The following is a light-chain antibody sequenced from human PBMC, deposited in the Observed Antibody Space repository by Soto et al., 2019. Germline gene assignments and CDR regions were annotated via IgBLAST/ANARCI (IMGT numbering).Light chain of an antibody. J-gene: IGLJ2*01. CDR3: CSFAGSSTSYVV. CDR2: EVN. V-gene: IGLV2-23*02. Sequence: QSLLTQPASVSGSPGQSITISCTGTSSDVGNYNLVSWYQHHPGKAPKLMIYEVNKRPSGVSNRFSGSKSGNTASLTISGLQAEDEADYYCCSFAGSSTSYVVFGGGTKVTVL. CDR1: SSDVGNYNL.